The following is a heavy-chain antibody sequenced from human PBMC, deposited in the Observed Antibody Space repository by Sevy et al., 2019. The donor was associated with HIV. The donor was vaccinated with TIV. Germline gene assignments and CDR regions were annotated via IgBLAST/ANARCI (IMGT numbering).Heavy chain of an antibody. D-gene: IGHD3-3*01. Sequence: GGSLRLSCAASGFTFSSYWMSWVRQAPGKGLEWVANIKQDGSEKYYVDSVKGRFTISRDNAKNPLYLQMNSLRAEDTAVYYCASSPYYDFWSGYYRPFDYWGQGTLVTVSS. CDR1: GFTFSSYW. CDR2: IKQDGSEK. CDR3: ASSPYYDFWSGYYRPFDY. J-gene: IGHJ4*02. V-gene: IGHV3-7*01.